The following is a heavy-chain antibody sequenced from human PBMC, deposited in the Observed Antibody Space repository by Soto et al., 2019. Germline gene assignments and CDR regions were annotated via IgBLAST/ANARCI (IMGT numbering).Heavy chain of an antibody. J-gene: IGHJ4*02. D-gene: IGHD6-19*01. V-gene: IGHV4-34*01. CDR1: GGSFSGYY. CDR3: ARQRVIAVAADGIDY. CDR2: INHSGST. Sequence: SETLSLTCAVYGGSFSGYYLSWIRQPPGKGLEWIGEINHSGSTNYNPSLKSRVTISVDTSKNQFSLKLSSVTAADTAVYYCARQRVIAVAADGIDYWGQGTLVTVSS.